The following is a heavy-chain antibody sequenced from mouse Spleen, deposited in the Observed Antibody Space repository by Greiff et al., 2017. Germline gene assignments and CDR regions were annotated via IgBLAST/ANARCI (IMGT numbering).Heavy chain of an antibody. CDR3: ARHEGTPLGRGYYFDY. CDR2: FYPGSGSI. V-gene: IGHV1-62-2*01. Sequence: VQLQQSGAELVKPGASVKLSCKASGYTFTEYTIHWVKQRSGQGLEWIGWFYPGSGSIKYNEKFKDKATLTADKSSSTVYMELSRLTSEDSAVYFCARHEGTPLGRGYYFDYWGQGTTLTVSS. J-gene: IGHJ2*01. CDR1: GYTFTEYT. D-gene: IGHD4-1*01.